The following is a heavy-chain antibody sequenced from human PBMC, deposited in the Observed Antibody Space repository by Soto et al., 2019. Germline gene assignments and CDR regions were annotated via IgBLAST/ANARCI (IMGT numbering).Heavy chain of an antibody. CDR1: GGSISSYY. J-gene: IGHJ4*02. CDR3: AREFPIVGATTGFDY. D-gene: IGHD1-26*01. V-gene: IGHV4-59*01. Sequence: QVQLQESGPGLVKPSETLSLTCTVSGGSISSYYWSWIRQPPGKGLEWIGHIYYSESTNYNPSLKSRVTISVDTSKNQFSLKLSSVTAADTAVYYCAREFPIVGATTGFDYSGQGTLVTVSS. CDR2: IYYSEST.